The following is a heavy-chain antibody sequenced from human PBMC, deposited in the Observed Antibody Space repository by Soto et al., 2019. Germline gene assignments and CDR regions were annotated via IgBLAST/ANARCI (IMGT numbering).Heavy chain of an antibody. V-gene: IGHV3-23*01. Sequence: GGSLRLSCAASGFTFASYSMSWVRQAPGKGLEWVSAVTAGSDTYYADSVKGRFTISRDNSKNTMYLKMNSLRVEDTAVYFCAGAAGNCDGYSCYPNWFDPWGQGTLVTVSS. D-gene: IGHD2-15*01. J-gene: IGHJ5*02. CDR2: VTAGSDT. CDR1: GFTFASYS. CDR3: AGAAGNCDGYSCYPNWFDP.